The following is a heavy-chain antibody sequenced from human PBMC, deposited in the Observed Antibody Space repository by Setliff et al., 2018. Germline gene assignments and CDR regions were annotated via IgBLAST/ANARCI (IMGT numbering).Heavy chain of an antibody. D-gene: IGHD6-13*01. J-gene: IGHJ4*02. Sequence: SETLSLTCTVSGGSISSSSYYWGWIRQPPGKGLEWIGSIYYSGSTYYNPSLKSRVTISVDTSKNQFSPKLSSVTAADTAVYYCARRGRGSSWFDTLFDYWGQGTLVTVSS. CDR2: IYYSGST. V-gene: IGHV4-39*01. CDR1: GGSISSSSYY. CDR3: ARRGRGSSWFDTLFDY.